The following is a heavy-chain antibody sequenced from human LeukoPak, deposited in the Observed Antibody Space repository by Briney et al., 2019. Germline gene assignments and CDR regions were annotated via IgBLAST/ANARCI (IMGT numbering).Heavy chain of an antibody. Sequence: GGSLRLSCAASGFTFSSYWMHWVRQAPGKGLVWVSRINAEGSSTNYADSVKGRFTISRDNAKNTLYLQMNSLRAEDTAVYYCARASGYYDSAAFCGYWGQGTLVTVSS. V-gene: IGHV3-74*01. J-gene: IGHJ4*02. CDR3: ARASGYYDSAAFCGY. D-gene: IGHD3-16*01. CDR1: GFTFSSYW. CDR2: INAEGSST.